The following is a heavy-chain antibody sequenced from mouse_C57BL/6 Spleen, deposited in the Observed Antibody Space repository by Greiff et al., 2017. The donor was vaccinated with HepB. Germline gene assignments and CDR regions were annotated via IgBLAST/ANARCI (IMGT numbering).Heavy chain of an antibody. V-gene: IGHV1-82*01. J-gene: IGHJ2*01. CDR2: IYPGDGDT. Sequence: VQLQPSGPELVKPGASVKISCKASGYAFSSSWMNWVKQRPGKGLEWIGRIYPGDGDTNYNGKFKGKATLTADKSSSTAYMQLSSLTSEDSAVYFCARPGSNLPYYLDYWGQGTTLTVAS. CDR1: GYAFSSSW. D-gene: IGHD1-1*01. CDR3: ARPGSNLPYYLDY.